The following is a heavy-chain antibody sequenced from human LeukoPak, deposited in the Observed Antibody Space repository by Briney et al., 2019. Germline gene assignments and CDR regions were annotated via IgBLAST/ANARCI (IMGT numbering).Heavy chain of an antibody. CDR2: IYYSGST. D-gene: IGHD6-13*01. CDR1: SGSISDNY. CDR3: AGLDSSSWLFDY. Sequence: SETLSLTCTISSGSISDNYWSWIRQPPGKGLEWIGYIYYSGSTNYNPSLRSRVTISVDTSKNQFSLKLSSVTAADTAVYYCAGLDSSSWLFDYWGQGTLVTVSS. J-gene: IGHJ4*02. V-gene: IGHV4-59*08.